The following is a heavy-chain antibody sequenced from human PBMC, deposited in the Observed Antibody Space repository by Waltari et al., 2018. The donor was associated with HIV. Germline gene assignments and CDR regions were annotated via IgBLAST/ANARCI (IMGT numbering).Heavy chain of an antibody. CDR3: TTDRKIAVAGDY. Sequence: SGFTFSNAWMSWVRQTPGKGLEWVGRIKSKTDGGTTDYAAPVKGRFTISRDDSKNTLYLQMNSLKTEDTAVYYCTTDRKIAVAGDYWGQGTLVTVSS. CDR2: IKSKTDGGTT. D-gene: IGHD6-19*01. J-gene: IGHJ4*02. CDR1: GFTFSNAW. V-gene: IGHV3-15*01.